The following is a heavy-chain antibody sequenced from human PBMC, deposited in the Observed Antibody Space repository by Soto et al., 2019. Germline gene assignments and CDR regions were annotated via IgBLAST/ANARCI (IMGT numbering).Heavy chain of an antibody. J-gene: IGHJ4*02. Sequence: GGSLRLSCAASGFTFSSYWMHWVRQGPGKGLVWVSRVNSDESTTSYANPVKGRFTISRDNAKNTLYLQMSSLRVEDTALYYCVCFECGRTAVVTAMEANGYWGQGTLVTVSS. CDR1: GFTFSSYW. V-gene: IGHV3-74*01. CDR3: VCFECGRTAVVTAMEANGY. CDR2: VNSDESTT. D-gene: IGHD2-21*02.